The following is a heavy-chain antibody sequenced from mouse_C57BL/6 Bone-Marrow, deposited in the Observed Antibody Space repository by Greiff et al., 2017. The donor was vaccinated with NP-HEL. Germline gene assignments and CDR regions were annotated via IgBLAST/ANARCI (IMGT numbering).Heavy chain of an antibody. CDR1: GYTFTSYW. V-gene: IGHV1-72*01. CDR2: IDPNSGGT. D-gene: IGHD1-1*01. Sequence: QVQLQQPGAELVKPGASVKLSCKASGYTFTSYWMHWVKQRPGRGLEWIGRIDPNSGGTKYNEKFKSKATLTVDKPSSTAYMQLSSLTSEDSAVYYCARWYYGSSYVEYFDVWGTGTTVTVSS. CDR3: ARWYYGSSYVEYFDV. J-gene: IGHJ1*03.